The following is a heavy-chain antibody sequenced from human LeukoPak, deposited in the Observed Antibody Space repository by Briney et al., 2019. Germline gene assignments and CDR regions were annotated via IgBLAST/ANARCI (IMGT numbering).Heavy chain of an antibody. J-gene: IGHJ4*02. CDR2: INQDGSEK. V-gene: IGHV3-7*01. CDR1: GFTFSSYW. Sequence: GGSLRLSCAASGFTFSSYWMSWVRQAPGKGLEWVANINQDGSEKNYVDSAKGRFTISRDNAENSLDLQMNSLRAEDTAVYYCARDAYCSGGSCYVYWGQGTLVTVSS. D-gene: IGHD2-15*01. CDR3: ARDAYCSGGSCYVY.